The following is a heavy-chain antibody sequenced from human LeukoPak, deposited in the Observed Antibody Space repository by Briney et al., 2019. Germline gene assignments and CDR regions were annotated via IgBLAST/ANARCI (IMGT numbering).Heavy chain of an antibody. D-gene: IGHD5-24*01. CDR3: AKDSREMATSTDY. CDR2: ISWNSGSI. Sequence: GGSLRLSCAASGFTFDDYAMRWVRQAPGKGLEWVSGISWNSGSIGYADSVKGRFTISRDNAKNSLYLQMNSLRAEDTALYYCAKDSREMATSTDYWGQGTLVTVSS. V-gene: IGHV3-9*01. J-gene: IGHJ4*02. CDR1: GFTFDDYA.